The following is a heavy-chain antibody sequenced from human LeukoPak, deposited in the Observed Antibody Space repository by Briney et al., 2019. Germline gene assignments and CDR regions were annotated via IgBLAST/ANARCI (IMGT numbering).Heavy chain of an antibody. CDR3: ARDRYSSSSLHYYYYMDV. J-gene: IGHJ6*03. Sequence: GGSLRLSCAASGFTFSTSAMTWVRQAPGKGLEWVSGISGSGVTDYADSVKGRFTISRDNSKNTLYLQMNSLRAEDTAVYYCARDRYSSSSLHYYYYMDVWGKGTTITVSS. V-gene: IGHV3-23*01. CDR2: ISGSGVT. CDR1: GFTFSTSA. D-gene: IGHD6-6*01.